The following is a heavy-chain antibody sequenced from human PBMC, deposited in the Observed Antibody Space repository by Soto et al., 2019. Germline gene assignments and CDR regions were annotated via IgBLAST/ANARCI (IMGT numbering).Heavy chain of an antibody. CDR1: GYSFTGNS. CDR3: VIQRSRVVY. V-gene: IGHV1-2*04. CDR2: INPNNGGT. Sequence: QVHLVQSGAEVKKPGASVRVSCKASGYSFTGNSMHWVRQAPGQGLEWMGWINPNNGGTNYAQRFRGWVTMNRDTSVSTAYMDLNRMNSAATAVYYCVIQRSRVVYWGQGTLVTVSS. J-gene: IGHJ4*02. D-gene: IGHD6-13*01.